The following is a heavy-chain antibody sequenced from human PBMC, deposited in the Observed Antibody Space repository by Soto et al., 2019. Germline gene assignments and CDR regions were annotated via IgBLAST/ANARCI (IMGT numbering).Heavy chain of an antibody. J-gene: IGHJ6*02. Sequence: EVQLVESGGGLVKPGGSLRLSCAASGFTFSSYSMNWVRQAPGKGLEWVSSITSSSSYIYYADSVKGRFTISIDNAKNSLYLQMNSLRAEARAVYYCASEHWAGGMDVWGQGTTVTVSS. CDR2: ITSSSSYI. CDR3: ASEHWAGGMDV. D-gene: IGHD3-16*01. CDR1: GFTFSSYS. V-gene: IGHV3-21*01.